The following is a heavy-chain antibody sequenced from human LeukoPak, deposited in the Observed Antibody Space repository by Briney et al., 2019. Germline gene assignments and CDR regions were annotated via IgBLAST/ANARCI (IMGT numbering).Heavy chain of an antibody. D-gene: IGHD3-22*01. V-gene: IGHV4-34*01. CDR3: ARHTYYDSSGYYYPFDY. Sequence: SETLSLTCAVYGGSFSGYYWSWIRQPPGKGLEWIGEINHSGSTNYNPSLKSRVTISVDTSKNQFSLKLSSVTAADTAVYYCARHTYYDSSGYYYPFDYWGQGTLVTVSS. CDR2: INHSGST. J-gene: IGHJ4*02. CDR1: GGSFSGYY.